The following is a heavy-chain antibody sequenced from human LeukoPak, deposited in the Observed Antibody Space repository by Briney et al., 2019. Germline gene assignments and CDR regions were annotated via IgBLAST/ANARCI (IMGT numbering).Heavy chain of an antibody. V-gene: IGHV3-15*01. Sequence: GGSLRLSCAASGFTFSNAWMSWGRQAPGEGLEWGGRIKSKTDGGTTDSAAPGKGRFTISRDDSKNTLYLQMNSLKTEDTAVYYCTTDGGGYVFPYWGQGTLVTVSS. CDR1: GFTFSNAW. D-gene: IGHD5-12*01. CDR3: TTDGGGYVFPY. CDR2: IKSKTDGGTT. J-gene: IGHJ4*02.